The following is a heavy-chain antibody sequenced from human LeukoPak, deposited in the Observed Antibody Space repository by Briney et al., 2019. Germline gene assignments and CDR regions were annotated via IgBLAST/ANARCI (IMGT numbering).Heavy chain of an antibody. CDR2: INPNSGGT. CDR1: VYTFTGYY. J-gene: IGHJ4*02. D-gene: IGHD6-13*01. Sequence: ASVNVSCKASVYTFTGYYMHWVRQAPGQGLEWMGWINPNSGGTNYAQKFQGRVTMTKDTSISTAYMELSRLRSDDTAVYYCARSRGSSRYDYWGQGTLVTVSS. CDR3: ARSRGSSRYDY. V-gene: IGHV1-2*02.